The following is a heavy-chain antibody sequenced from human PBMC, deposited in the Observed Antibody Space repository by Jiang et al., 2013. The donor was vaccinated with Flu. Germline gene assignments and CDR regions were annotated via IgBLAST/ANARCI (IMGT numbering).Heavy chain of an antibody. CDR3: AKVWYRGVFDY. J-gene: IGHJ4*02. CDR2: ISYDGSNK. CDR1: GFTFSSYG. V-gene: IGHV3-30*18. Sequence: VQLLESGGGVVQPGRSLRLSCAASGFTFSSYGMHWVRQAPGKGLEWVAVISYDGSNKYYADSVKGRFTISRDNSKNTLYLQMNSLRAEDTAVYYCAKVWYRGVFDYWGQGTLVTVSS. D-gene: IGHD6-13*01.